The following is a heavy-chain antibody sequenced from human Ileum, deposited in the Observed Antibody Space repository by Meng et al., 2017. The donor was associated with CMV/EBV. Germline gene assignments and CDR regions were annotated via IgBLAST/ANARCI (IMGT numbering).Heavy chain of an antibody. V-gene: IGHV4-39*01. J-gene: IGHJ6*02. CDR3: ARYVGSAYYGMDV. Sequence: SETLSLTCTVSGDSIGSRSYYWGWIRQPPGKGLEWIVSIYSSGSTYYNPSLKSRVTISVDTSKNQFSLTLSSVTAADTAVYYCARYVGSAYYGMDVWGQGTTVTVSS. CDR1: GDSIGSRSYY. CDR2: IYSSGST. D-gene: IGHD3-10*01.